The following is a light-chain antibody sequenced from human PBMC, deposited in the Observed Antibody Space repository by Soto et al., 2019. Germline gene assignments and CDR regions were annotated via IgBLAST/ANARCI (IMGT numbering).Light chain of an antibody. J-gene: IGLJ3*02. Sequence: QPVLTQPRSVSGSPGQSVTISCTGTSSDVGGYNYVSWCQQHPGKAPKLMIYDVTKRPSGVPDRFSGSKSGNTASLTISGLQAEDEADYYCCSYAGTYTWVFGGGTKVTVL. V-gene: IGLV2-11*01. CDR3: CSYAGTYTWV. CDR1: SSDVGGYNY. CDR2: DVT.